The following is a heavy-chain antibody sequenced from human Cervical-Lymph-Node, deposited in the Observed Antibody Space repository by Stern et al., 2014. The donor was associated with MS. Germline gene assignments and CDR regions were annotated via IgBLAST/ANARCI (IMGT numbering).Heavy chain of an antibody. CDR2: ISDTGTT. D-gene: IGHD2-21*02. V-gene: IGHV4-59*02. J-gene: IGHJ2*01. Sequence: QVQLQQSGPGLVKPSETLSLTCTVSGCAVSYYYWPWIRQRPGKGLEWLGYISDTGTTNYNPSLHSRVTITADTSQNQVSLRLRSVTAADTAVYYCARDPSTTASDWFFDLWGRGSLVTVSS. CDR1: GCAVSYYY. CDR3: ARDPSTTASDWFFDL.